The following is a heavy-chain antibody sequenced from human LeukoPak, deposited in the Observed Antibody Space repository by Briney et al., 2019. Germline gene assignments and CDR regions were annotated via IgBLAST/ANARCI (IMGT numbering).Heavy chain of an antibody. V-gene: IGHV4-4*07. D-gene: IGHD3-22*01. CDR1: GGSISSYY. Sequence: SETLSLTCTVSGGSISSYYWSWMRQPAGKGLEWIGRIYTSGSTNYNPSLKSRVTMSVDTPKNQFSVKLSSVTAADTAVYYCARGSRWDSGYVDAFDIWGQGTMVTVSS. J-gene: IGHJ3*02. CDR2: IYTSGST. CDR3: ARGSRWDSGYVDAFDI.